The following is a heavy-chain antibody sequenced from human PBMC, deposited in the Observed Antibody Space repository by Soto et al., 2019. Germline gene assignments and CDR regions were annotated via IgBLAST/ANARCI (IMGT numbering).Heavy chain of an antibody. CDR1: GGTFSSYA. J-gene: IGHJ5*02. D-gene: IGHD3-9*01. CDR3: ARKDYDILTGYPNWFDP. V-gene: IGHV1-8*02. CDR2: MNPNSGNT. Sequence: ASVKVSCKASGGTFSSYAISWVRQAPGQGLEWMGWMNPNSGNTGYAQKFQGRVTMTRNTSISTAYMELSSLRSEDTAVYYCARKDYDILTGYPNWFDPWGQGTLVTVSS.